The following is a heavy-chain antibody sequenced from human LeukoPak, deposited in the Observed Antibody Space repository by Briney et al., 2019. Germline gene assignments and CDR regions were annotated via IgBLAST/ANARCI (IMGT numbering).Heavy chain of an antibody. CDR2: IYTSGST. CDR1: GGSISSYY. Sequence: SETLSLTCTVSGGSISSYYWSWIRQPAGKGLEWIGPIYTSGSTNYNPSLKSRVTMSVDTSKNQFSLKLSSVTAADTAVYYCAGFYGSGRDNWFDPWGQGTLVTVSS. J-gene: IGHJ5*02. CDR3: AGFYGSGRDNWFDP. V-gene: IGHV4-4*07. D-gene: IGHD3-10*01.